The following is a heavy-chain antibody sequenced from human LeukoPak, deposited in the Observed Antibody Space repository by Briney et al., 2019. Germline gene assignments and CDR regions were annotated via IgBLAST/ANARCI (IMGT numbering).Heavy chain of an antibody. V-gene: IGHV4-59*01. CDR3: ARVTGYTIEDYFDY. Sequence: PSETLSLTCTVSGASISSYYWSWVRHPPGKGLEWLGYIYYSGSTNYNPSLKSRVTISVKASKYQFSLKLRSVTAADTAVYYCARVTGYTIEDYFDYWGQGTLVTVSS. J-gene: IGHJ4*02. CDR1: GASISSYY. D-gene: IGHD3-9*01. CDR2: IYYSGST.